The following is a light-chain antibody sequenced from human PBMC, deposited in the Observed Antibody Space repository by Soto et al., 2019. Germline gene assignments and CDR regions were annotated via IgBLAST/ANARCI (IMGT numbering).Light chain of an antibody. CDR1: QSMSSW. CDR2: DAS. CDR3: QQYSSYSLLWT. V-gene: IGKV1-5*01. J-gene: IGKJ1*01. Sequence: DIQMTQSPSTLSVSLGDRVTITCLAIQSMSSWLAWYQQKPVKAPKLLIYDASSLESGVPSRFSGSGSGTEFTLTISSLQPDDFATYYCQQYSSYSLLWTFGQGTKVDIK.